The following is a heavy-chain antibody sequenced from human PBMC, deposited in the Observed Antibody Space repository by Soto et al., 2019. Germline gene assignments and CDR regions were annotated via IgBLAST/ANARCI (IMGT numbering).Heavy chain of an antibody. CDR1: GFTFGDYA. Sequence: PGGSLRLSCTASGFTFGDYAMSWVRQAPGKGLEWVGFIRSKAYGGTTEYAASVKGRFTISRDDSKSIAYLQMNSLKTEDTAVYYCTRVRQSVTGPQHYGDYCFDYWGPGPLITVST. J-gene: IGHJ4*02. CDR3: TRVRQSVTGPQHYGDYCFDY. D-gene: IGHD4-17*01. V-gene: IGHV3-49*04. CDR2: IRSKAYGGTT.